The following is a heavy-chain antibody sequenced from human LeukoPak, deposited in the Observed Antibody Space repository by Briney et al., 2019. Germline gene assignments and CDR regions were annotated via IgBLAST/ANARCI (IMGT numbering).Heavy chain of an antibody. CDR3: ASGVSGYYYIDY. D-gene: IGHD3-22*01. Sequence: GGSLRLSCAASGFTFSSYAMHWVRQAPGKGLEWVAVISYDGSNKYYADSVKGRFTISRDNSKNTLYLQMNSLRAEDTAVYCCASGVSGYYYIDYWGQGTLVTVSS. CDR2: ISYDGSNK. CDR1: GFTFSSYA. J-gene: IGHJ4*02. V-gene: IGHV3-30-3*01.